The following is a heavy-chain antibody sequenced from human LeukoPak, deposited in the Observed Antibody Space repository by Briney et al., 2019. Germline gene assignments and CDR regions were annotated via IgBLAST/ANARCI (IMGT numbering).Heavy chain of an antibody. J-gene: IGHJ6*02. CDR3: GRDMDV. CDR2: IKEDGSEK. Sequence: PGRSLRLSCAVSGFSFNTFAMHWVRQAPGKGLEWVANIKEDGSEKYYVDCVKGRFTISRDNAKNSLYLQMNSLRAEDTAVYYCGRDMDVWGQGTTVTVSS. CDR1: GFSFNTFA. V-gene: IGHV3-7*03.